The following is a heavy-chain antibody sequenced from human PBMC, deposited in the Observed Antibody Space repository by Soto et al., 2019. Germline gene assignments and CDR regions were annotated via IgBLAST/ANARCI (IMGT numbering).Heavy chain of an antibody. CDR3: ARRTLHDVLSPTYHIDF. CDR1: GYNFNTHW. Sequence: GESLKISCKTSGYNFNTHWIGWVRQLPGKGLEWMGIFNPHDSDTMFGPSFEGQVTMSADKSTSTAYLQWSSLKASDTAMYYCARRTLHDVLSPTYHIDFWGQGTLVTVSS. D-gene: IGHD3-9*01. CDR2: FNPHDSDT. J-gene: IGHJ4*02. V-gene: IGHV5-51*01.